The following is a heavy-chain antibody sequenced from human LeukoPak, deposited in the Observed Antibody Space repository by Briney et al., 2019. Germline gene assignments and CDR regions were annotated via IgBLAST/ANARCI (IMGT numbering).Heavy chain of an antibody. V-gene: IGHV3-49*04. Sequence: GGSLRLSCTASGFTFGDYAMSWVRQAPGKGLEWVGFIRSKAYGGTTEYAASVKGRFTISRDDSKSIAYLKMNSLKTEDTAVYYCTRDLTAFDYWGQGTLVTVSS. D-gene: IGHD1-14*01. J-gene: IGHJ4*02. CDR2: IRSKAYGGTT. CDR3: TRDLTAFDY. CDR1: GFTFGDYA.